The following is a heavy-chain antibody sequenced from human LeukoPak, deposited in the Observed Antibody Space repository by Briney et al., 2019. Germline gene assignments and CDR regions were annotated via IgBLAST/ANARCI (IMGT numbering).Heavy chain of an antibody. J-gene: IGHJ4*02. Sequence: ASVKVSCKASGYTFTSYGISWVRQAPGQGLEWMGWISAYNGNTNYAQKFQGRVTITADESTSTAYMELSSLRSEDTAVYYCARASRLIAVPYNLDYWGQGTLVTVSS. V-gene: IGHV1-18*01. CDR2: ISAYNGNT. CDR3: ARASRLIAVPYNLDY. D-gene: IGHD6-19*01. CDR1: GYTFTSYG.